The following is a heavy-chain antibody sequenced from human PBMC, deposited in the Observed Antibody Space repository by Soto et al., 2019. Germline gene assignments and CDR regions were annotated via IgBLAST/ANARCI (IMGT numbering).Heavy chain of an antibody. V-gene: IGHV4-34*01. D-gene: IGHD3-3*01. J-gene: IGHJ6*02. CDR2: INHSGTT. CDR1: GGSFSGYS. CDR3: ARARFDSWSHIYYGLDV. Sequence: SETLSLTCAAYGGSFSGYSWTWLRQPPGKGLEWIGEINHSGTTDYNPALKSRVTMSADTSKNQFSLRMTSVTAADTAVYYCARARFDSWSHIYYGLDVWGQGTTVPVSS.